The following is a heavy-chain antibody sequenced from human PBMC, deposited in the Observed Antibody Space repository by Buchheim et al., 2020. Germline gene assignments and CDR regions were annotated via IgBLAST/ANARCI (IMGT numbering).Heavy chain of an antibody. D-gene: IGHD2-2*02. Sequence: EVQLVESGGGLVKPGGSLRLSCAASGFTFSSYSMNWVRKAPGKGLEWVSSISSSSSYIYYADSVKGRFTISRDNAKNSLYLQMNSIRAEDTAVYYCARGDCSSSSCYTGLDYYGMDVWGEGTT. V-gene: IGHV3-21*01. CDR1: GFTFSSYS. CDR2: ISSSSSYI. CDR3: ARGDCSSSSCYTGLDYYGMDV. J-gene: IGHJ6*02.